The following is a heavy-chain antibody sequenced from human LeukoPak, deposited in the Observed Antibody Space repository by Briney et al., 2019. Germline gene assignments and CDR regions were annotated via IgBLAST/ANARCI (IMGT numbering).Heavy chain of an antibody. Sequence: SETLSLTCTVSRGSISSYYWSWIRQPPGKGLEWIGYIYYSGSTNYNPSLKSRVTISVDTSKNQFSLKLSSVTAADTAVYYCARMVRGYTDWFDPWGQGTLVTVSS. D-gene: IGHD3-10*01. CDR2: IYYSGST. J-gene: IGHJ5*02. CDR1: RGSISSYY. V-gene: IGHV4-59*01. CDR3: ARMVRGYTDWFDP.